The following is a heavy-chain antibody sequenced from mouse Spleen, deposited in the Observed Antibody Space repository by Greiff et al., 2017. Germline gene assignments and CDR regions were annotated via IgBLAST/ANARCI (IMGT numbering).Heavy chain of an antibody. V-gene: IGHV1-59*01. Sequence: QVHVKQPGAELVRPGTSVKLSCKASGYTFTSYWMHWVKQRPGQGLEWIGVIDPSDSYTNYNQKFKGKATLTVDTSSSTAYMQLSSLTSEDSAVYYCAQTARATFPFAYWGQGTLVTVSA. CDR1: GYTFTSYW. D-gene: IGHD3-2*01. CDR3: AQTARATFPFAY. CDR2: IDPSDSYT. J-gene: IGHJ3*01.